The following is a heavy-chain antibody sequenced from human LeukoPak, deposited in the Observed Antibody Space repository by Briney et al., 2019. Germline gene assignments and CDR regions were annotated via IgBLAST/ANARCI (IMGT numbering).Heavy chain of an antibody. D-gene: IGHD2-2*01. J-gene: IGHJ4*02. V-gene: IGHV5-51*01. CDR1: GYSFTSYW. CDR2: IYPGDSDT. Sequence: GESLKISCKGSGYSFTSYWIGWVRQMPGKGLEWMGIIYPGDSDTRYSPSFQGQVTISTDKSISTAYLQWSSLKASDTAIYYCARQGPLGYCSSPSCFPSFDYWGRGTLVTVSS. CDR3: ARQGPLGYCSSPSCFPSFDY.